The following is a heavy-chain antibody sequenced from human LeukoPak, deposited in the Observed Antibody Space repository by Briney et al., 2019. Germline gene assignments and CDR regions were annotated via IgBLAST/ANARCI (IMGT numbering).Heavy chain of an antibody. CDR2: ISGSGGST. J-gene: IGHJ4*02. D-gene: IGHD3-22*01. CDR3: AKTYYYDSSGDLDY. V-gene: IGHV3-23*01. CDR1: GFTFDDYA. Sequence: GGSLRLSCAASGFTFDDYAMHWVRQAPGKGLEWVSAISGSGGSTYYADSVKGRFTISRDNSKNTLYLQMNSLRAEDTAVYYCAKTYYYDSSGDLDYWGQGTLVTVSS.